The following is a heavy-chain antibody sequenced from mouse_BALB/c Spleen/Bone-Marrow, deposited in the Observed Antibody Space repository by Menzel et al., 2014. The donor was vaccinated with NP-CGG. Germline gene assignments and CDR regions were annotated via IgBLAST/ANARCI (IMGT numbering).Heavy chain of an antibody. J-gene: IGHJ2*01. D-gene: IGHD2-2*01. CDR2: INPSTGYT. CDR3: ARSGGYDGFSY. Sequence: QVQLQQPGAELAKPGASVKMSCKASGYTFTSYWMHWVKQRPGQGLEWIGYINPSTGYTEYNQKFKDKATLTADKSSSTTYMQLSSLTSEDSAVYYCARSGGYDGFSYWGQGTTLTVSS. V-gene: IGHV1-7*01. CDR1: GYTFTSYW.